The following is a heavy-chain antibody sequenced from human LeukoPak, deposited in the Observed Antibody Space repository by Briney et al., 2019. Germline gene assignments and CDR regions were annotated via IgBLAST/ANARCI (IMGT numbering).Heavy chain of an antibody. CDR3: ARNIGWYFDL. V-gene: IGHV3-74*01. Sequence: GGSLRLSCAASGFTFGIYWMHWVRQAPGEGLVWVSRIDSDGRTTNYADSVKGRFATSRGDAQNTLYLQMNSLRAEDTAVYYCARNIGWYFDLWGRGTLVTVSS. J-gene: IGHJ2*01. D-gene: IGHD2/OR15-2a*01. CDR1: GFTFGIYW. CDR2: IDSDGRTT.